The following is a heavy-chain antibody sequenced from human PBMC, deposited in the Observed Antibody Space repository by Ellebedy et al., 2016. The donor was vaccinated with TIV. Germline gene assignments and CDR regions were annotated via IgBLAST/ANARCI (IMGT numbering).Heavy chain of an antibody. J-gene: IGHJ4*02. CDR2: VSYDGIEK. CDR3: TRDLQGSPGDY. V-gene: IGHV3-30*01. CDR1: GFTFNIFA. Sequence: GGSLRLXXAASGFTFNIFAMHWVRQAPGKGLEWVAVVSYDGIEKYYADSVKGRFTISRDNSNNTLSLQMNSLRPEDTALYYCTRDLQGSPGDYWGQGTLVTVSS. D-gene: IGHD2-2*01.